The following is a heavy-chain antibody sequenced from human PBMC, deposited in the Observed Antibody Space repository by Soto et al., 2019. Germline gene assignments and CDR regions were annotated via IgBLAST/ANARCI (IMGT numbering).Heavy chain of an antibody. J-gene: IGHJ4*02. V-gene: IGHV3-23*01. D-gene: IGHD2-15*01. Sequence: LRLSCAASGFTFSSYDMNWVRQAPGKGLEWVSGVSASGSITSYADSAKGRFTISRDNAKNTVFLQMTGLRAEDTAVYFCAKGDCSGGRCYRGFDYWGQGTLVTVSS. CDR1: GFTFSSYD. CDR3: AKGDCSGGRCYRGFDY. CDR2: VSASGSIT.